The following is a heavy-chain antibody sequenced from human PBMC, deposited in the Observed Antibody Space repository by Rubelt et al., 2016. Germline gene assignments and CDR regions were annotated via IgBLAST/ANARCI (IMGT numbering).Heavy chain of an antibody. Sequence: APGQGLEWMGGIIPILGIANYAQKFQGRVTITADKSTSTAYMELSSLRSEDTAVYYCASYSYASQDAFDIWGQGTMVTVSS. CDR2: IIPILGIA. CDR3: ASYSYASQDAFDI. D-gene: IGHD5-18*01. V-gene: IGHV1-69*10. J-gene: IGHJ3*02.